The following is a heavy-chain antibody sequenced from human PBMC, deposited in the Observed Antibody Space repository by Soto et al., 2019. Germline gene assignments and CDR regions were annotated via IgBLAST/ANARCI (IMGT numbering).Heavy chain of an antibody. D-gene: IGHD1-26*01. Sequence: EVQLLESGGGLVQPGGSLRLSCAASGATFSSYAMSWVRQAPGKGLEWVSGISGSGSSTYYAASVKGRFTISRENYKDTLYLNMNSLRAEDTAIYYCAKSMGEILYHYYDMDVWGQGTTVTVSS. CDR2: ISGSGSST. J-gene: IGHJ6*02. V-gene: IGHV3-23*01. CDR3: AKSMGEILYHYYDMDV. CDR1: GATFSSYA.